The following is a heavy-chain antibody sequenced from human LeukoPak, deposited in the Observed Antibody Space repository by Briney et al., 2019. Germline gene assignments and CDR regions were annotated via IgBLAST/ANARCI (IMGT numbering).Heavy chain of an antibody. CDR3: ARGEWFGESIYYYMDV. J-gene: IGHJ6*03. Sequence: PGGSLRLSCAASGFTVSRNYMSWVRQAPGKGLEWVAVISYDGSNKYYADSVKGRFTISRDNSKNTLYLQMNSLRAEDTAVYHCARGEWFGESIYYYMDVWGKGTTVTVSS. V-gene: IGHV3-30-3*01. D-gene: IGHD3-10*01. CDR1: GFTVSRNY. CDR2: ISYDGSNK.